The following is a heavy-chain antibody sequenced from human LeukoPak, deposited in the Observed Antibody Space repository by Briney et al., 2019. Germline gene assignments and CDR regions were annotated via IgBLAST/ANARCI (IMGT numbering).Heavy chain of an antibody. Sequence: ASVKVSCKASGGTFSSYAISWVRQAPGQGLEWMGRIIPILGIANYAQKFQGRVTITADKSTSTAYTELSSLRSEDTAVYYCAHSLDQDDFWSGYPDYYFDYWGQGTLVTVSS. CDR1: GGTFSSYA. D-gene: IGHD3-3*01. J-gene: IGHJ4*02. CDR3: AHSLDQDDFWSGYPDYYFDY. CDR2: IIPILGIA. V-gene: IGHV1-69*04.